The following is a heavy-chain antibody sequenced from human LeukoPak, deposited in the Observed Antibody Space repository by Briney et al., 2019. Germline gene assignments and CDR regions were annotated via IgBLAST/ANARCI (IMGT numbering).Heavy chain of an antibody. V-gene: IGHV3-72*01. CDR3: ARVDYGEAFDI. D-gene: IGHD4-17*01. CDR2: TRNKANSYTT. Sequence: GGSLRLSCAASGFTFSDHYMDWVRQAPGKGLEWGGRTRNKANSYTTEYAASVKGRFTISRDDSKNSLYLQMNSLKTEDTAVYYCARVDYGEAFDIWGQGTMVTVSS. CDR1: GFTFSDHY. J-gene: IGHJ3*02.